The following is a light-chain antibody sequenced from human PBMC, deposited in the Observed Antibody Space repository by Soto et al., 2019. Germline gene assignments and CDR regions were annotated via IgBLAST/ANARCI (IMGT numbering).Light chain of an antibody. CDR2: GAS. V-gene: IGKV3-15*01. CDR1: QSVTSN. J-gene: IGKJ4*01. Sequence: EIVLTQSPVTLSVSPGERATLSCRASQSVTSNVAWYQQKPGQAPRLLIYGASTRATGIPARFRGSGSGTAFTLTISSLQSEDFEVYYCQQYKNWPVTFGGGTKVEIK. CDR3: QQYKNWPVT.